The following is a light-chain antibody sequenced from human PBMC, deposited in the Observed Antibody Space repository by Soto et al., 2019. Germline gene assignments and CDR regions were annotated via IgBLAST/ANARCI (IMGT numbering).Light chain of an antibody. Sequence: SLLTQPASLSWAPGQSIAISFTGNSRDVGGYNYVSWYQQHPGKAPKLLINDVSNRPSGVSSRFSGSKSGNTASLTISGLQAEDEADYYCSSYTISSTYVFGTGTKVTVL. J-gene: IGLJ1*01. CDR2: DVS. CDR1: SRDVGGYNY. CDR3: SSYTISSTYV. V-gene: IGLV2-14*01.